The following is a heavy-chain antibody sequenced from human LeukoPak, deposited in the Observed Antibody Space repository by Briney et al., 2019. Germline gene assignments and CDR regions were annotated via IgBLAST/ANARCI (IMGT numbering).Heavy chain of an antibody. V-gene: IGHV1-69*13. Sequence: SVKVSCKASGYTFTSYDINWVRQATGQGLEWMGGIIPIFGTANYAQKFQGRVTITADESTSTAYMELSSLRSEDTAVYYCARDQVDDFWSGYSPHWGQGTLVTVSS. J-gene: IGHJ4*02. CDR3: ARDQVDDFWSGYSPH. D-gene: IGHD3-3*01. CDR1: GYTFTSYD. CDR2: IIPIFGTA.